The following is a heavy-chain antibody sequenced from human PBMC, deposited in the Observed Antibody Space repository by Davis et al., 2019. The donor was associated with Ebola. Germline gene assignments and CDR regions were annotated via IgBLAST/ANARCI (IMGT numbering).Heavy chain of an antibody. CDR2: FFPSGST. V-gene: IGHV4-4*07. J-gene: IGHJ4*02. D-gene: IGHD3-22*01. CDR3: ARNSSGFGYFDY. Sequence: PSETLSLTCTVSGDSISDYYWSWIRQPAGKGLEWIGRFFPSGSTNYNPSLKSRLTISVDTSTNQFSLKLTSVSAADTAVYYCARNSSGFGYFDYWGQGTLVTVSS. CDR1: GDSISDYY.